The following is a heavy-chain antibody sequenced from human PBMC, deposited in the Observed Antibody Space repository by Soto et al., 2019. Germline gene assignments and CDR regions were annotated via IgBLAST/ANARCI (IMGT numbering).Heavy chain of an antibody. D-gene: IGHD3-3*01. CDR2: IDDSGST. CDR1: GGSISNYF. J-gene: IGHJ4*02. V-gene: IGHV4-4*07. CDR3: ARGGQDFWSGPFDY. Sequence: SETLSLTCTVSGGSISNYFCNWIRQPAGKGLEWIGRIDDSGSTNYNPSLKSRITMSADTSRNQFSLELNSVTAADTAVYYCARGGQDFWSGPFDYWGQGALVTVSS.